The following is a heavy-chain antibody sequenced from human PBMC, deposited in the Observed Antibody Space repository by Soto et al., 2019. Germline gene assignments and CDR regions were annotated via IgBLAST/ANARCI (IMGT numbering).Heavy chain of an antibody. D-gene: IGHD7-27*01. V-gene: IGHV4-59*08. J-gene: IGHJ6*02. Sequence: SETLSLTCSVFGGSMSPYYWSWIRQSPGKGLEWIANIYYRGNTNYNPSLESRVTISIDTSKNQFSLKLNSLTAADTAVYYCARHSKKTGDFDYYYGMDVWGQGTMVT. CDR1: GGSMSPYY. CDR3: ARHSKKTGDFDYYYGMDV. CDR2: IYYRGNT.